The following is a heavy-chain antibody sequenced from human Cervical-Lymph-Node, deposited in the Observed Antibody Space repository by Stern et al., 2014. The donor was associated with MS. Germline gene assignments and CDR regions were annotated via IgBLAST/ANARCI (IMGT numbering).Heavy chain of an antibody. CDR1: GASVSSGSYY. CDR2: VYYTGTP. J-gene: IGHJ6*02. Sequence: QLQLQESGPGLVKPSETLSLTCTVSGASVSSGSYYWGWIRQSPGKRLEWIGYVYYTGTPYSNPSLSSRGTISIDTSNNHFFLNIPSVTATDTAVYYCARHDQFLGGMDVWGQGTTVTVSS. D-gene: IGHD3-3*01. V-gene: IGHV4-39*01. CDR3: ARHDQFLGGMDV.